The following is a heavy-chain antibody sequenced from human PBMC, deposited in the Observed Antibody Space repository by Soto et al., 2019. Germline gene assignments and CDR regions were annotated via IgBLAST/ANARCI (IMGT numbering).Heavy chain of an antibody. Sequence: GESLKISCKGSGYSFTSCWIGWVRQMPGKGLEWMGIIYPGDSDTRYSPSFQGRVTISADKSISTAYLQWSSLKASDTAMYYCARQGAYYYYGMDVWGQGTTVTVSS. CDR2: IYPGDSDT. J-gene: IGHJ6*02. CDR1: GYSFTSCW. V-gene: IGHV5-51*01. D-gene: IGHD3-16*01. CDR3: ARQGAYYYYGMDV.